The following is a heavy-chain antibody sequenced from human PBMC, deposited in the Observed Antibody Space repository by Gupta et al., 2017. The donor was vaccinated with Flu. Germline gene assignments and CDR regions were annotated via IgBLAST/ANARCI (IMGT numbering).Heavy chain of an antibody. CDR3: ARSLASDYGGLGD. CDR2: INPSSGGT. V-gene: IGHV1-2*02. J-gene: IGHJ4*02. Sequence: VQSGAEVKKPGASVKVSCQASGYMFTGYFMHGVREAPGQGLEWMGWINPSSGGTKYAERFQGRVTMTRDKSINTSYMELSSLRSDDTAVYYCARSLASDYGGLGDWGQGTPVTVSA. D-gene: IGHD3-16*01. CDR1: GYMFTGYF.